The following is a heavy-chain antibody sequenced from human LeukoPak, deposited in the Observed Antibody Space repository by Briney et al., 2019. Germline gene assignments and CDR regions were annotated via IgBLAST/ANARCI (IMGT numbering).Heavy chain of an antibody. CDR2: FDPEDGET. CDR3: ATADSWIQDSFDY. Sequence: VXXXGSGYTLTELSMHWVRQAPGKGREWMGGFDPEDGETIYVQKFQGRVTMTEDTSTDTAYMELSSLRSEDTAVYYCATADSWIQDSFDYWGQGTLVTVSS. V-gene: IGHV1-24*01. J-gene: IGHJ4*02. CDR1: GYTLTELS. D-gene: IGHD5-18*01.